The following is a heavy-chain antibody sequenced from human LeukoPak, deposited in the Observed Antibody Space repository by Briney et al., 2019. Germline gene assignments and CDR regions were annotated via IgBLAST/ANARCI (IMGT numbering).Heavy chain of an antibody. Sequence: GGSLRLSCAASGFTFSSYAMSWVRQAPGKGLEWVSAISGSGGSTYYADSVKGRFTISRDNSKNTLYLQMNSLRAEDTAVYYCARSFNSYGSGSSAFDIWGQGTMVTVSS. D-gene: IGHD3-10*01. CDR2: ISGSGGST. J-gene: IGHJ3*02. CDR3: ARSFNSYGSGSSAFDI. CDR1: GFTFSSYA. V-gene: IGHV3-23*01.